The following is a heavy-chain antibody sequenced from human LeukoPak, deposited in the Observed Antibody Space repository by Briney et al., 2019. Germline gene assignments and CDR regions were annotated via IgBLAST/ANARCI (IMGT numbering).Heavy chain of an antibody. V-gene: IGHV4-39*01. J-gene: IGHJ1*01. Sequence: SETLSLTCTVSGGSISSSSYYWGWIRQPPGKGLEWIGSIYYSGSTYYNPSLKSRVTISVDTSKNQFSLKLSSVTAADTAVYYCARTNPEELTSRHWGQGTLVTVSS. CDR2: IYYSGST. CDR1: GGSISSSSYY. D-gene: IGHD3-10*01. CDR3: ARTNPEELTSRH.